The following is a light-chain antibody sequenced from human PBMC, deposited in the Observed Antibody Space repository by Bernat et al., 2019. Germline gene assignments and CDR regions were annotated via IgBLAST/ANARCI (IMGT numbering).Light chain of an antibody. CDR1: QTVTKN. V-gene: IGKV1-39*01. CDR2: ADS. CDR3: QQSFSTPHT. Sequence: DIQMTQSPSSLSASVGDRVTIACRASQTVTKNLNWYQQKPGTAPTLLIYADSRLQSGVPSRFSGSGSGTECSLTISSLQPEDIATYFCQQSFSTPHTFGPVTKVEIK. J-gene: IGKJ1*01.